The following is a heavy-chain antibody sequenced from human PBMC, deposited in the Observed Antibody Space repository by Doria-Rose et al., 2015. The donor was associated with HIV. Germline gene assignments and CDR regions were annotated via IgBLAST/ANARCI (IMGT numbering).Heavy chain of an antibody. D-gene: IGHD6-13*01. CDR2: IFSDDER. CDR3: ARIKSSRWYHKYYFDF. Sequence: QITLKESGPVLVKPTETLTLTCTVSGVSLSSPGMGVSWIRQPPGKALERLANIFSDDERSYETSLKSRLTISRGTSKSQVVLTMTDMDPVDTATYYCARIKSSRWYHKYYFDFWGQGTLVIVSA. CDR1: GVSLSSPGMG. V-gene: IGHV2-26*01. J-gene: IGHJ4*02.